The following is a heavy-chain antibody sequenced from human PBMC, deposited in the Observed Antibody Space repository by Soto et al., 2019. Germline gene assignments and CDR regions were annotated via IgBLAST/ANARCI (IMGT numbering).Heavy chain of an antibody. J-gene: IGHJ3*02. Sequence: VESLRLSFAASGFNFSSYSLNWVRQAPGKALEWVSYISSSSSTIYYADSVKGRFTISRDNAKNSLYLQMNSLRAEDTAVYYCARDRILLWFGELSGGYDAFDIWGQVT. CDR2: ISSSSSTI. CDR1: GFNFSSYS. D-gene: IGHD3-10*01. V-gene: IGHV3-48*01. CDR3: ARDRILLWFGELSGGYDAFDI.